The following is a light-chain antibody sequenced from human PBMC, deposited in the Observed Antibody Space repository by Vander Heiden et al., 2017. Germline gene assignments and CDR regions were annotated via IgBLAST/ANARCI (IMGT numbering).Light chain of an antibody. CDR1: SRHDNYA. V-gene: IGLV4-69*01. CDR2: VNSDGSH. J-gene: IGLJ2*01. CDR3: QTWGSGIVV. Sequence: QLVASQWSSASASTGAPVKLTCTLNSRHDNYAIAWHQQQPEKGPRYLMKVNSDGSHSKGDGIPDRFSGSSSGAERYLIISSLQSEDEADYYCQTWGSGIVVFGGGTKLTVL.